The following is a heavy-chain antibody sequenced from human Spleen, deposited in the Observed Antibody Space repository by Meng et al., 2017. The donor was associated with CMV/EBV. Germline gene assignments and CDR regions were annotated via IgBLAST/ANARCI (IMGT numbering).Heavy chain of an antibody. V-gene: IGHV3-23*01. CDR3: AKDREDIVLMPDY. Sequence: GESLKISCAASGFTFDNYAMSWVRQAPGKGLEWVSAISGSGGSTYYADSVKGRFTISRDNSKSTLYLQMNSLRAEDTAVYYCAKDREDIVLMPDYWGQGTLVTVSS. CDR2: ISGSGGST. CDR1: GFTFDNYA. J-gene: IGHJ4*02. D-gene: IGHD2-8*01.